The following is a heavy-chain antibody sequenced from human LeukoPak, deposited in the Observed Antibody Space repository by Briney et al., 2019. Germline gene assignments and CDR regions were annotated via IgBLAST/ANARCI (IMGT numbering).Heavy chain of an antibody. D-gene: IGHD6-13*01. J-gene: IGHJ5*02. CDR2: INWNGGST. V-gene: IGHV3-20*04. CDR3: ARDRYSSSWLNWFDP. Sequence: PGGSLRLSCAASGFTFDDYGMSWVRQAPGKGLEWVSGINWNGGSTGYADSVKGRFTISRDNAKNSLYLQMNSLRAEDTALYYRARDRYSSSWLNWFDPWGQGTLDTVSS. CDR1: GFTFDDYG.